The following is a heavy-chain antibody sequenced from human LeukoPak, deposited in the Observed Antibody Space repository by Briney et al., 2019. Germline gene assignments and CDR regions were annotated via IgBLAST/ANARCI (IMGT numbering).Heavy chain of an antibody. J-gene: IGHJ5*02. V-gene: IGHV4-4*07. CDR3: ARESKGSPPHNWFDP. CDR1: GGSISSYY. CDR2: IYTSGST. Sequence: SETLSLTCTVSGGSISSYYWSWIRQPAGKGLEWIGRIYTSGSTNYNPSLKSRVTISVDTSKNQFSLKLSSVTAADTAVYYCARESKGSPPHNWFDPWGQGTLVTVSS. D-gene: IGHD3-10*01.